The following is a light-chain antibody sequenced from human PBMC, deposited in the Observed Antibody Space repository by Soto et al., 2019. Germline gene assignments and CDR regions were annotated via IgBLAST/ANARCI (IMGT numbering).Light chain of an antibody. Sequence: EIVLTQSPRTLSLSPGERATLSCSPSQSVSSSYLAWYQQKPGQAPRLLIYGASSRATGIPDRFSGSGSGTDFTLTISRLEPEDFAVYYCQQYGSSSITFGQGTRLEIK. CDR1: QSVSSSY. CDR3: QQYGSSSIT. CDR2: GAS. V-gene: IGKV3-20*01. J-gene: IGKJ5*01.